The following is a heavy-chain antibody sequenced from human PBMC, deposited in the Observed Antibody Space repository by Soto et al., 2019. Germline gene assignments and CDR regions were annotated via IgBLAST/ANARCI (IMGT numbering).Heavy chain of an antibody. CDR2: IYTTRSP. V-gene: IGHV4-4*07. Sequence: PSETLSLTCTVSGDSVSKYYRNWIRQPAGKGLEWIGRIYTTRSPNYNPSLKGRVTMSVDTSKNQFSLKLNLSSVTAADTAVYYCARSPAYGDYANLDTWGQGTLVTVSS. D-gene: IGHD4-17*01. CDR3: ARSPAYGDYANLDT. J-gene: IGHJ5*02. CDR1: GDSVSKYY.